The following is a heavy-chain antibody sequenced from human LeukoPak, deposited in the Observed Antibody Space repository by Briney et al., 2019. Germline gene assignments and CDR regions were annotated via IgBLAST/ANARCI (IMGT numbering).Heavy chain of an antibody. Sequence: GESLKISCKASGYSFTNYWITWVRQMPGKGLEWMGRIDPSDSYANYSPSFEGHVTISADTSISTAYLQWTSLKASDTAIYYCARQLWFGESVGWFDPWGQGTLVTVSS. J-gene: IGHJ5*02. CDR2: IDPSDSYA. D-gene: IGHD3-10*01. CDR3: ARQLWFGESVGWFDP. V-gene: IGHV5-10-1*01. CDR1: GYSFTNYW.